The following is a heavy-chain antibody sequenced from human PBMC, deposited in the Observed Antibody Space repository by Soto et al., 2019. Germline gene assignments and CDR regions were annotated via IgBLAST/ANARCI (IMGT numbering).Heavy chain of an antibody. CDR1: GFTFSSYW. D-gene: IGHD3-3*01. V-gene: IGHV3-74*01. Sequence: EVQLAESGGGLVQPGGSLRLSCAASGFTFSSYWMHWVRQAPGKGLVWVSRINSDGSSTSYADSVKGRFTISRDNAKNTLYLQMNSLRAEDTAVYYCVRTITIFGVGAYYYGMDVWGQGTTVTVSS. CDR2: INSDGSST. J-gene: IGHJ6*02. CDR3: VRTITIFGVGAYYYGMDV.